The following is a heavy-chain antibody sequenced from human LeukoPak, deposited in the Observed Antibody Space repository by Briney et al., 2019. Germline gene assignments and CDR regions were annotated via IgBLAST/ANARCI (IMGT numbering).Heavy chain of an antibody. Sequence: ASVKVSCKASGGTFSSYAISWVRQAPGQGLEWMGGIIPIFGTANYAQKFQGRVTITADESTSTAYMELSSLRSEDTAVYYCAGSLGSVAFFDYWGQGTLVTVSS. J-gene: IGHJ4*02. V-gene: IGHV1-69*13. D-gene: IGHD3-10*01. CDR2: IIPIFGTA. CDR3: AGSLGSVAFFDY. CDR1: GGTFSSYA.